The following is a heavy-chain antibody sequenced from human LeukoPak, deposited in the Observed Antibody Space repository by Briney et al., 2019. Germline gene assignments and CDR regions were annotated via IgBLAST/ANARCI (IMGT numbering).Heavy chain of an antibody. CDR1: GFTFSTYW. Sequence: GGSLRLSCAASGFTFSTYWMHWVRQAPGKGLVWAARIRPEGTTTAYADSVKGRFTISRDNAKNTLFLQMNSLSAEDTAVYYCARDLDWILFDYWGQGTLVTVSS. CDR3: ARDLDWILFDY. V-gene: IGHV3-74*03. J-gene: IGHJ4*02. D-gene: IGHD3-9*01. CDR2: IRPEGTTT.